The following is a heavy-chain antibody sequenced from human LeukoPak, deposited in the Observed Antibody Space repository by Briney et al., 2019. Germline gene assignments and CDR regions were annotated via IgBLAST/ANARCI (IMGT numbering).Heavy chain of an antibody. D-gene: IGHD2/OR15-2a*01. CDR2: ISASGGST. J-gene: IGHJ4*02. CDR1: GFTFSSSA. CDR3: ARQFYTNDY. V-gene: IGHV3-23*01. Sequence: GGSLRLSCAASGFTFSSSAMSWVCQVPGKGLEWVSGISASGGSTYYADSVRGRFTISRDNSKNTLYLQMNSLRAEDTAVHYCARQFYTNDYWGQGTLVTVSS.